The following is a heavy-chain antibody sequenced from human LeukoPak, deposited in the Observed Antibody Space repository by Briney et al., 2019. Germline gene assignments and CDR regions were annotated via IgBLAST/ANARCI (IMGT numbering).Heavy chain of an antibody. CDR3: ARESATDFDY. CDR1: GVSINSYY. J-gene: IGHJ4*02. V-gene: IGHV4-4*07. D-gene: IGHD1-26*01. Sequence: SETLSLTCTVSGVSINSYYWSWIRQPAGKGLGWIGRIYTSGSTNYNPSLKSRATMSVDTSKKQFSLKLSSVTAADTAVYYCARESATDFDYWGQGTLVTVSS. CDR2: IYTSGST.